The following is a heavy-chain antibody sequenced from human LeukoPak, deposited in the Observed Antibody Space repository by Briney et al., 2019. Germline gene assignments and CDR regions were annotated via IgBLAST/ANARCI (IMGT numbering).Heavy chain of an antibody. V-gene: IGHV4-4*07. J-gene: IGHJ3*02. Sequence: PSQTLSLTCTDSGGSISNYYWSWIRQPAGKGLEWIGRIYAGGTASYNPSLKSRVTISVDTSKNQFSLMLSSVTAADTAVYYCARHRMSLDAFDIWGQGTMVTVSS. CDR3: ARHRMSLDAFDI. CDR2: IYAGGTA. CDR1: GGSISNYY.